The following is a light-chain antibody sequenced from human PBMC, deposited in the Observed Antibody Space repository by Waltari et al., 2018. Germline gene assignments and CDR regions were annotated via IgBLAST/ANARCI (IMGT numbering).Light chain of an antibody. CDR2: QAT. CDR1: NLGDKY. J-gene: IGLJ2*01. V-gene: IGLV3-1*01. Sequence: SYDLTQPPSVSASPGQTASIPCFGDNLGDKYVAWYQQKPGQPPVLVIYQATKRPSVIPERFSASNSGNTATLTVSETQAVDAASYYCQTWDSNTVVFGGGTTLTVL. CDR3: QTWDSNTVV.